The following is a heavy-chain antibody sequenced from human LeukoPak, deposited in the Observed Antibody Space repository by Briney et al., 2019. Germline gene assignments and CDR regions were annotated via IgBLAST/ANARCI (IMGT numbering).Heavy chain of an antibody. CDR2: ISGDSVTK. V-gene: IGHV1-18*01. D-gene: IGHD5-12*01. J-gene: IGHJ5*01. CDR3: AISPDIRAVPSLWFDS. CDR1: GFTFSSYG. Sequence: ASVKVSCTASGFTFSSYGISWVRQAPGQGPEWMGWISGDSVTKNYPHTFQGRVTLTTDTSTSTNYMELRSLRSEDTAFYYCAISPDIRAVPSLWFDSWGQGTLVTVSS.